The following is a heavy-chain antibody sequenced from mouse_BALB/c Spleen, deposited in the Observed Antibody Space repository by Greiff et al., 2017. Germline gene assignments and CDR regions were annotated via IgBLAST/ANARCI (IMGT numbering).Heavy chain of an antibody. CDR2: IRLKSNNYAT. J-gene: IGHJ4*01. CDR1: GFTFSNYW. CDR3: TRRGPYAMDY. V-gene: IGHV6-6*02. Sequence: LVESGGGLVQPGGSMKLSCVASGFTFSNYWMNWVRQSPEKGLEWVAEIRLKSNNYATHYAESVKGRFTISRDDSKSSVYLQMNNLRAEDTGIYYCTRRGPYAMDYWGQGTSVTVSS.